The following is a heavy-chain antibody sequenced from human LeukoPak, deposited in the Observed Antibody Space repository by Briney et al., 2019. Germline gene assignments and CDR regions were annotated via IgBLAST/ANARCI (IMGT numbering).Heavy chain of an antibody. CDR1: GLTFSSYV. CDR3: AKDTHNSGWSAPFGH. CDR2: ISHDAGNK. V-gene: IGHV3-30*18. D-gene: IGHD6-19*01. J-gene: IGHJ4*02. Sequence: PGGSLRLSCAASGLTFSSYVLHWVRQAPGKGLEWVAVISHDAGNKYYADSVKGRFTISRDNSQNTVYLQMNSLRADDTAVYYCAKDTHNSGWSAPFGHWGQGSLVTVSS.